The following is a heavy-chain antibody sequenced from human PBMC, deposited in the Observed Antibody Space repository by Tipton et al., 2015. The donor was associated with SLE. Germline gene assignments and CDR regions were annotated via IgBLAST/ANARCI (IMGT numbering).Heavy chain of an antibody. D-gene: IGHD1-7*01. J-gene: IGHJ4*02. CDR1: GFTFNSYA. CDR2: ISYDGSTK. V-gene: IGHV3-30*14. CDR3: AGSSWNYGFFDY. Sequence: SLRLSCAASGFTFNSYAVHWVRQAPGKGLEWVAVISYDGSTKYYADSVKGRFTISRDNSKNTLYLHMNSLRVEDTAVYYCAGSSWNYGFFDYWGQGTLVTVSS.